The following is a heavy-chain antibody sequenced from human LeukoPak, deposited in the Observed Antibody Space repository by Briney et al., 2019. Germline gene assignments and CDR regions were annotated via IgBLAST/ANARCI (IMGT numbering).Heavy chain of an antibody. Sequence: GESLKISCKGAGNTFTTSWIGWVRQMPGKGLEWMGIIYVGDSDTRYRPSFQGQVTISADRSISTAYLQWSSLKASDTAMYYCARLGSGYYYYYMDVWGKGTTVTVSS. CDR2: IYVGDSDT. D-gene: IGHD3-10*01. J-gene: IGHJ6*03. V-gene: IGHV5-51*01. CDR1: GNTFTTSW. CDR3: ARLGSGYYYYYMDV.